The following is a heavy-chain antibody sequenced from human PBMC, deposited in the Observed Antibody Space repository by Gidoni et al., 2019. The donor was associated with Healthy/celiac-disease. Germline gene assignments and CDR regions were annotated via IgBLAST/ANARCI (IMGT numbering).Heavy chain of an antibody. D-gene: IGHD3-10*01. Sequence: EVQLLESGGGLVQPGGSLRLSCSASGFTFSSYAMSWVRQAPGKGLEWVSAIRGSGGSTYDADSVKGRFTISRDNSKNTLYLQMNSLRAEDTAVYYCAKDPRGYYYGSGSHNWFDPWGQGTLVTVSS. CDR1: GFTFSSYA. CDR2: IRGSGGST. CDR3: AKDPRGYYYGSGSHNWFDP. J-gene: IGHJ5*02. V-gene: IGHV3-23*01.